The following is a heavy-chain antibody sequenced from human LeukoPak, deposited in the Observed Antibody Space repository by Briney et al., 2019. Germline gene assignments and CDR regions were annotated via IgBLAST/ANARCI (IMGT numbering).Heavy chain of an antibody. Sequence: GESLRISCKGSGYSFTNYWIGWVRQMPGKGLEWMGIIYPSDSDTRYSPSFQGQVTISADKSISTAFLQWSSLKASDTAMYYCARRGYCSTTICYYLDYWGQGTLVTVSS. CDR1: GYSFTNYW. CDR3: ARRGYCSTTICYYLDY. J-gene: IGHJ4*02. D-gene: IGHD2-2*03. CDR2: IYPSDSDT. V-gene: IGHV5-51*01.